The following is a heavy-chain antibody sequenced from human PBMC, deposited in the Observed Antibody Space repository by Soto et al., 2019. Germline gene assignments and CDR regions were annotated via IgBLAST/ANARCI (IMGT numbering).Heavy chain of an antibody. D-gene: IGHD5-12*01. V-gene: IGHV3-30*18. CDR2: ISYDGSNK. CDR1: GFTFSSYG. CDR3: AKDDTGRYSGYDRISAFDI. Sequence: PGGSLRLSCAASGFTFSSYGMHWVRQAPGKGLEWVAVISYDGSNKYYADSVKGRFTISRDNSKNTLYLQMNSLRAEDTAVYYCAKDDTGRYSGYDRISAFDIWGQGTMVPS. J-gene: IGHJ3*02.